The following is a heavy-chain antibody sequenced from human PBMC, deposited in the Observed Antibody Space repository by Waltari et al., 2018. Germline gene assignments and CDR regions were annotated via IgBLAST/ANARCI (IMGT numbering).Heavy chain of an antibody. V-gene: IGHV3-7*01. Sequence: EVQLVESGGGLVQPGGSLRLSCAASGFTCSSYWMSWVRQAPGKGLEWVANIKQDGSEKYYVDSVKGRFTISRDNAKNSLYLQMNSLRAEDTAVYYCARDLPHDRAFDIWGQGTMVTVSS. D-gene: IGHD1-1*01. CDR1: GFTCSSYW. CDR2: IKQDGSEK. J-gene: IGHJ3*02. CDR3: ARDLPHDRAFDI.